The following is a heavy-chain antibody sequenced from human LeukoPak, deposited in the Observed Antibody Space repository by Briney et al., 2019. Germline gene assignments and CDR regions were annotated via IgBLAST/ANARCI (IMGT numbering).Heavy chain of an antibody. CDR3: AWEFTSDGLDI. CDR1: GGSISSDNW. D-gene: IGHD2-2*01. Sequence: SETLSLTCAVSGGSISSDNWWSWVRQPPGKGLEWIGEMHRSGSTNYNPSLKSRVTISVDKSNNHLSLQLSSVTAADTAVYYCAWEFTSDGLDIWGQGTMVTASS. V-gene: IGHV4-4*02. J-gene: IGHJ3*02. CDR2: MHRSGST.